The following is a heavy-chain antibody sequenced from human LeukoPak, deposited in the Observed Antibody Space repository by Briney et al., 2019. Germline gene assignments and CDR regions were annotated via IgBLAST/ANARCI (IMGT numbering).Heavy chain of an antibody. CDR3: ARDSNRGVQLWFGY. J-gene: IGHJ4*02. CDR2: ISSSSSYI. V-gene: IGHV3-21*01. Sequence: GGSLRLSCAASGFTFSSYSMNWVRQAPGKGLEWVSSISSSSSYIYYADSVKGRFTISRDNAKNSLYLQMNSLRAEDTAAYYCARDSNRGVQLWFGYWGQGTLVTVSS. CDR1: GFTFSSYS. D-gene: IGHD5-18*01.